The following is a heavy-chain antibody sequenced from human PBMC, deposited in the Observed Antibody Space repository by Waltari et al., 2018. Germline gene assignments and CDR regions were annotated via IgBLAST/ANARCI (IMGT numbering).Heavy chain of an antibody. D-gene: IGHD2-15*01. J-gene: IGHJ6*02. Sequence: QVQLVQSGAEVKKPGASVKISCKASGYTFTGYYMHWVRQAPGQGLEWMGRINPNSGGTNYAQKFQGRVTMTRDTSISTAYMELSRLRSDDTAVYYCARAIVVVVAAKGDGMDVWGQGTTVTVSS. V-gene: IGHV1-2*06. CDR1: GYTFTGYY. CDR3: ARAIVVVVAAKGDGMDV. CDR2: INPNSGGT.